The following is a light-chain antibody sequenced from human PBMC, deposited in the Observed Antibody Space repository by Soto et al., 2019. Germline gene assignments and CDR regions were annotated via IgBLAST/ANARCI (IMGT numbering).Light chain of an antibody. V-gene: IGKV1-33*01. CDR2: DAS. CDR1: QDISKY. Sequence: DIQMTQSPSSLSASVGDRVPITCQASQDISKYLNWYRQKPGKAPNLLIYDASKLKTGVPSRFSGSGSGTDFTLTISSLQPEDIATYYCQQYDNRPPTFGGGTRVEIK. CDR3: QQYDNRPPT. J-gene: IGKJ4*01.